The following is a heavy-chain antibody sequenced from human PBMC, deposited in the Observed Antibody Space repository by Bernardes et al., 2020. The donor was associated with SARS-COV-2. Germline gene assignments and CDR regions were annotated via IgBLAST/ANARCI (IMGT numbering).Heavy chain of an antibody. CDR1: GFTFNTYA. CDR2: IWYDGSHQ. CDR3: AKEQTSYGDFDFDY. V-gene: IGHV3-33*06. D-gene: IGHD4-17*01. Sequence: GGSLRLSCAVSGFTFNTYAMHWVRQAPGKGLEWVAVIWYDGSHQFYADSVKGRFTISRDNSKNTLYLQMNSLRAEDTAVYFCAKEQTSYGDFDFDYWGQGTLVTVSS. J-gene: IGHJ4*02.